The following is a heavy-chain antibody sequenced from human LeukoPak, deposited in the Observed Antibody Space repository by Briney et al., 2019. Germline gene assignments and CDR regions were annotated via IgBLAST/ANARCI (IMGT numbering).Heavy chain of an antibody. CDR1: GDSISSGGYY. V-gene: IGHV4-61*02. J-gene: IGHJ5*02. D-gene: IGHD3-10*01. Sequence: SQTLSLTCTVSGDSISSGGYYWTWIRQPAGKGLEWIGRMYTTGNTDYNPSLKSRVTISVDTSKNQFSLKLSSVSAADTAVYYCARDRGISVARGVPSWFGPWGQGTLVTASS. CDR3: ARDRGISVARGVPSWFGP. CDR2: MYTTGNT.